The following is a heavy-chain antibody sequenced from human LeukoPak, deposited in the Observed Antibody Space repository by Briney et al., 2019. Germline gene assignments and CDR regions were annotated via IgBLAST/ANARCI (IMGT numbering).Heavy chain of an antibody. D-gene: IGHD5-18*01. CDR3: ARESWIQLWLPRPIDY. CDR1: GFIVTTYT. Sequence: GGSLRLSCAASGFIVTTYTMAWVRQAPGKGLEGVSLISWDGGSTYYADSVKGRFTISRDNSKNSLYLQMNSLRAEDTAVYYCARESWIQLWLPRPIDYWGQGTLVTVSS. J-gene: IGHJ4*02. V-gene: IGHV3-43D*03. CDR2: ISWDGGST.